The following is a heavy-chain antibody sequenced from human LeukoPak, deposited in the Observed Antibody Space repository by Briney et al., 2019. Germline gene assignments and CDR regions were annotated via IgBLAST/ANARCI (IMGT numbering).Heavy chain of an antibody. J-gene: IGHJ4*02. CDR2: IYRGGST. CDR3: ARVIAVTGEYFDY. V-gene: IGHV3-66*01. D-gene: IGHD6-19*01. Sequence: GGSLRLSCAASGFTVSSNYMSWVRQAPGKGLEWVSVIYRGGSTYYADSVEGRFTISRDNSKNTLYLQMNSLRAEDTAVYYCARVIAVTGEYFDYWGQGTLVTVSS. CDR1: GFTVSSNY.